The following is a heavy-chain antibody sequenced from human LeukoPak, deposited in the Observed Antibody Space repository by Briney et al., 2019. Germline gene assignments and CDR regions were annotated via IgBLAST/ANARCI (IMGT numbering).Heavy chain of an antibody. V-gene: IGHV4-59*13. J-gene: IGHJ4*02. CDR2: TYYSGST. Sequence: SETLSLTCSVSGGSLTFYYWTWIRQPPGKGLEAIGYTYYSGSTNYNPSLSSPVTISLDTSKNHSALKLTSGTAGETAMYYCARGAAAGSGIPFYFDFWGQGALVAVSS. CDR3: ARGAAAGSGIPFYFDF. D-gene: IGHD6-13*01. CDR1: GGSLTFYY.